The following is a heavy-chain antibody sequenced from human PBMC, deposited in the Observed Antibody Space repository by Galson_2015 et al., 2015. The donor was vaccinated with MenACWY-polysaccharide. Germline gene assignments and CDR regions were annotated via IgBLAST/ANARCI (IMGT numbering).Heavy chain of an antibody. Sequence: LSLTCTVYGGSFSGYYWSWIRQPPGKGLEWIGEINHSGDTNYNPSLKSRVTMSVDTSKNQFSLKLSSVTAADTAVFYCARVAFSSLVRGKYYYMDVWGNGTTVTVSS. V-gene: IGHV4-34*01. CDR2: INHSGDT. CDR1: GGSFSGYY. D-gene: IGHD6-13*01. CDR3: ARVAFSSLVRGKYYYMDV. J-gene: IGHJ6*03.